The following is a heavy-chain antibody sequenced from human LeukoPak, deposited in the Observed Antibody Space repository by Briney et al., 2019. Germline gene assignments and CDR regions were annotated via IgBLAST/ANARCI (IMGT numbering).Heavy chain of an antibody. CDR3: TTSPYDSSGYYYVYN. V-gene: IGHV3-48*01. Sequence: GGSLRLSCAASGFTFSSYSMNWVRQAPGKGLEWVSYISSSSSTIYYADSVKGRFTISRDNAKNSLYLQMNSLKTEDTAVYYCTTSPYDSSGYYYVYNWGQGTLVTVSS. CDR1: GFTFSSYS. J-gene: IGHJ4*02. D-gene: IGHD3-22*01. CDR2: ISSSSSTI.